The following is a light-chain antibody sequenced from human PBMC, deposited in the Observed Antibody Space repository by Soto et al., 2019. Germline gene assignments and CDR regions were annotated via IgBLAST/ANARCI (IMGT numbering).Light chain of an antibody. CDR3: QQNKFWLPLP. CDR2: DAS. V-gene: IGKV3-15*01. J-gene: IGKJ4*01. Sequence: EIVMTQSPATLSVSPGERATLSCRASQSVNSNLAWYRQKPGQAPRLLISDASTRATGVPARFSGSGSVTEFSLTIISLQSEDSGIYYCQQNKFWLPLPFGGGTKVEIK. CDR1: QSVNSN.